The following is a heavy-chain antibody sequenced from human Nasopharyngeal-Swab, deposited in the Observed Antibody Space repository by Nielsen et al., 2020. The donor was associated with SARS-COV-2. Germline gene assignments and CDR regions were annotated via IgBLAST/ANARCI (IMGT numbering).Heavy chain of an antibody. J-gene: IGHJ5*02. CDR3: ARGVVMVGGTRWFDP. CDR1: GSPFSTYW. D-gene: IGHD2-15*01. CDR2: INQDGSER. V-gene: IGHV3-7*05. Sequence: GESLKISCAASGSPFSTYWMNWVRQAPGKRPEWVANINQDGSERYYGDSVKGRFTISRDNARNLLYLQMTTLRAEDTAVYHCARGVVMVGGTRWFDPWGQGALVTVSS.